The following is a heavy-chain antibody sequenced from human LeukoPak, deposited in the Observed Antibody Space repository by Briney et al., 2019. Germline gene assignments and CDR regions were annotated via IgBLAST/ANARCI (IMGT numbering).Heavy chain of an antibody. V-gene: IGHV4-38-2*02. CDR3: ARGLFCSSTSCYHWFDP. CDR2: IYHSGST. J-gene: IGHJ5*02. Sequence: SETLSLTCTVSGYSISSGYYWGWIRQPPGKGLEWIGSIYHSGSTYYSPSLKSRVTISVDTSKNQFSLKLSSVTAADTAVYYCARGLFCSSTSCYHWFDPWGQGTLVTVSS. CDR1: GYSISSGYY. D-gene: IGHD2-2*01.